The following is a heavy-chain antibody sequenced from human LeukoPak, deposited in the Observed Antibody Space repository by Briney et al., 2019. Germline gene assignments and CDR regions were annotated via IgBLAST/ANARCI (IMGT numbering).Heavy chain of an antibody. Sequence: SETLSLTCTVSGGSISSYYWSWIRQPPGKGLEWIGYIYYSGSTNYNPSLKSRVTISVDTSKNQFSLKLSSETAADTAVYYCAKDSGWYGPHFDYWGQGTLVTVSS. V-gene: IGHV4-59*01. CDR3: AKDSGWYGPHFDY. D-gene: IGHD6-19*01. CDR2: IYYSGST. J-gene: IGHJ4*02. CDR1: GGSISSYY.